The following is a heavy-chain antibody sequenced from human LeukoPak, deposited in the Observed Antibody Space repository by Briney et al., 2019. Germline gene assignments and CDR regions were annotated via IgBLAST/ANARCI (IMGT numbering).Heavy chain of an antibody. CDR3: AKERGGEFDY. D-gene: IGHD2-21*01. CDR2: IYSGGST. J-gene: IGHJ4*02. V-gene: IGHV3-66*01. CDR1: GFTVSSNY. Sequence: GGSLRLSCAASGFTVSSNYMSWVRQAPGKGLEWVSVIYSGGSTYYADSVKGRFTISRDNSKNTVQLQMSSLRAGDTAVYYCAKERGGEFDYWGQGTLVTVSS.